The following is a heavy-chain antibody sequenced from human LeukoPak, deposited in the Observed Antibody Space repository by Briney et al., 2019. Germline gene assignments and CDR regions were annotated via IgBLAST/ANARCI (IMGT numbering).Heavy chain of an antibody. CDR1: GFTFSNAW. V-gene: IGHV3-15*01. CDR2: IKSKTDGGTT. CDR3: TTEDSRAGTPNFDY. J-gene: IGHJ4*02. Sequence: GGSLRLSCAASGFTFSNAWMSWVRQAPGKGLEWVGRIKSKTDGGTTDYAAPVKGRFTISRDDSKNTLYLQMNSLKTEDTAVYYCTTEDSRAGTPNFDYWGQGTLVTVSS. D-gene: IGHD6-19*01.